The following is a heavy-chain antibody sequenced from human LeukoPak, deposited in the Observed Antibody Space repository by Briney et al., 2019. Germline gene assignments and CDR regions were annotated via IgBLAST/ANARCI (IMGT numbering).Heavy chain of an antibody. V-gene: IGHV1-2*02. Sequence: ASVKVSCKASGYTFTGYYMHWVRQAPGQGLEWMGWINPNSGGTNYAQKFQGRVTTTRDTSISTAYMELSRLRSDDTAVYYCARGALKLLWFREPSFCYFDYWGQGTLVTVSS. CDR1: GYTFTGYY. CDR3: ARGALKLLWFREPSFCYFDY. CDR2: INPNSGGT. D-gene: IGHD3-10*01. J-gene: IGHJ4*02.